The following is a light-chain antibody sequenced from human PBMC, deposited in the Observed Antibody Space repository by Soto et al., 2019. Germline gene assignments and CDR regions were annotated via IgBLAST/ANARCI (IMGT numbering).Light chain of an antibody. CDR2: GAS. CDR3: QQYGSSPWT. CDR1: QSVSSN. Sequence: ETVLTQSPASLSLSPGDRATLSCRASQSVSSNLAWYQQTPGQAPRLLIYGASSRATGIPDRFSGSGSGTDFTLTISRLEPEDFAVYYCQQYGSSPWTFGQGTKVDIK. V-gene: IGKV3-20*01. J-gene: IGKJ1*01.